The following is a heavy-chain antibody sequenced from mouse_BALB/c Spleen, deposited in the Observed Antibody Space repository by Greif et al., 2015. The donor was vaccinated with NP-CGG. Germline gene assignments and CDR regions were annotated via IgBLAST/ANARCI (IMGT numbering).Heavy chain of an antibody. CDR2: INPSTGYT. J-gene: IGHJ1*01. Sequence: QVQLQQSGAELAKPGASVKMSCKASGYTFTSYWMHWVKQRPGQGLEWIGYINPSTGYTEYNQKFKDKATLTADKSSSTAYMQLSSLTSEDSAVYYCARDGYYWYFDVWGAGTTVTVSS. CDR3: ARDGYYWYFDV. CDR1: GYTFTSYW. D-gene: IGHD2-3*01. V-gene: IGHV1-7*01.